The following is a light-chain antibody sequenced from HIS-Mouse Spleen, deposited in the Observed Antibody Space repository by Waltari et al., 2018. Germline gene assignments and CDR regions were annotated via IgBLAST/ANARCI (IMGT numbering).Light chain of an antibody. V-gene: IGLV2-11*01. Sequence: QSALTQPRSVSGSPGQSVTIPCTGTRSDVGGYNYFSWYQQHPGKAPTLMIYDVSKRPSGVPDRFSGSKSGNTASLTISGLQAEDEADYYCCSYAGSYTLVFGGGTKLTVL. CDR1: RSDVGGYNY. CDR3: CSYAGSYTLV. J-gene: IGLJ2*01. CDR2: DVS.